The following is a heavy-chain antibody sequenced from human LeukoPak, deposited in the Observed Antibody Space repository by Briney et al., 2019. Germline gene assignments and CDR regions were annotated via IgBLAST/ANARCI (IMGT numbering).Heavy chain of an antibody. V-gene: IGHV1-2*02. CDR1: GYTFIGYY. Sequence: ASVKVSCKASGYTFIGYYMHWVRQAPGQGLEWMGWINPNSGGTKYAQKFQGRVTMTRDTSISTAYMELSRLRSDDTAVYYCARQTHYYDSSGYYYEFNNGLDYWGQGTLVTVSS. D-gene: IGHD3-22*01. CDR2: INPNSGGT. CDR3: ARQTHYYDSSGYYYEFNNGLDY. J-gene: IGHJ4*02.